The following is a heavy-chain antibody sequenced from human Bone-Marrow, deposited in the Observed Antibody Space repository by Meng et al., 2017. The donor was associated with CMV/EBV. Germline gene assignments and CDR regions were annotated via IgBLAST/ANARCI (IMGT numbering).Heavy chain of an antibody. CDR3: ARAHLRGGYDY. D-gene: IGHD3-10*01. Sequence: GGSLRLSCAASGFTFSSYAMSWVRQAPGKGLEWVSAISGSGGSTYYADSVKGRFTISRDNSKNTLYLQMNSLRAEDTALYHCARAHLRGGYDYWGQGTLVTVSS. V-gene: IGHV3-23*01. CDR2: ISGSGGST. CDR1: GFTFSSYA. J-gene: IGHJ4*02.